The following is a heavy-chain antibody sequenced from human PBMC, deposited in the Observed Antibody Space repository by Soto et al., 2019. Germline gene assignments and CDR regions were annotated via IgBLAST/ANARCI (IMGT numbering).Heavy chain of an antibody. CDR3: ARDPREFWKPYFFDP. V-gene: IGHV1-18*01. CDR2: ISAYNGDT. CDR1: GYTFGIFG. Sequence: EASVKVSCKASGYTFGIFGINWVRQAPGQRLEWMGWISAYNGDTNYAQKFQGRVTMATDTSTTTAYMELRNLRPDDTAVYYCARDPREFWKPYFFDPWGQGTLVTVSS. J-gene: IGHJ5*02. D-gene: IGHD3-3*01.